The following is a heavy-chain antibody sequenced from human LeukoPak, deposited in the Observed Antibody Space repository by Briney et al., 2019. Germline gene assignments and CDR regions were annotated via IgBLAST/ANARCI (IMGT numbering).Heavy chain of an antibody. D-gene: IGHD6-13*01. CDR3: ARVYYSSSYDYWYFNL. CDR2: IYYSGST. V-gene: IGHV4-59*01. J-gene: IGHJ2*01. CDR1: GGSISSYY. Sequence: PSETLSLTCTVSGGSISSYYWSWIRQPPGKGLEWIGYIYYSGSTNYNPSLKSRVTISVDTSKNQFSLKLSSVTAADTAVYYCARVYYSSSYDYWYFNLWGRGTLVTVSS.